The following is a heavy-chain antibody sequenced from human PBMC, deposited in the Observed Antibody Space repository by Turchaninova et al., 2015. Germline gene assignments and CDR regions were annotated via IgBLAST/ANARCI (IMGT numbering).Heavy chain of an antibody. D-gene: IGHD4-17*01. CDR3: AKGHYGDNVANRPIDY. J-gene: IGHJ4*02. CDR1: GFIFSHYG. Sequence: QVQLVESGGGVVQPGGALRLSCAASGFIFSHYGMHWVRQAPGKGREWVAFIRLDGSNKYYADSVKGRPTISRDNSKNTLYLQMNSLRAEDTAVYYCAKGHYGDNVANRPIDYWGQGSLVTVSS. V-gene: IGHV3-30*02. CDR2: IRLDGSNK.